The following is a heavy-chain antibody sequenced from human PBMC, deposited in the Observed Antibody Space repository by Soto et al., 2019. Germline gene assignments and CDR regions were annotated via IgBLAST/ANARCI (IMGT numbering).Heavy chain of an antibody. V-gene: IGHV1-8*01. CDR3: ARGGGGNYHYDSSGYYYNY. CDR2: MTPNSGNT. CDR1: GYTFTSYE. J-gene: IGHJ4*02. D-gene: IGHD3-22*01. Sequence: QVQLVQSGAEVKKPGASVKVSCKASGYTFTSYEISWVRQATGQGLEWMGWMTPNSGNTGSAQKFQGRVTMTRNISISTAYMELSSLRSEDTAVYYCARGGGGNYHYDSSGYYYNYWGQGTRVTVSS.